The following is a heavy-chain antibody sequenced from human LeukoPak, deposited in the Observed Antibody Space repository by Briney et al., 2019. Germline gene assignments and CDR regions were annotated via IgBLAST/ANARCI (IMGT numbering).Heavy chain of an antibody. CDR1: GYTFTGYY. J-gene: IGHJ3*02. CDR2: INPNSGGT. V-gene: IGHV1-2*02. D-gene: IGHD2-2*01. CDR3: ARVQGYCSSTDCTRDGFDI. Sequence: ASVKVSCKASGYTFTGYYMHWVRQAPGQGLEWMGWINPNSGGTNYAQKFQGRVTMTRDTSISTAHMELSRLRSDDTAVYYCARVQGYCSSTDCTRDGFDIWGQGTMVTASS.